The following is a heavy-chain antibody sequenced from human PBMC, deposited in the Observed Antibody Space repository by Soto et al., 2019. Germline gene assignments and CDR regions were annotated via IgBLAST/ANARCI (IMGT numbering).Heavy chain of an antibody. V-gene: IGHV4-59*01. Sequence: SETLSLTCTVSGGSISSYYWSWIRQPPGKGLEWIGDIYYSGSTNYNPSLKSRVTISVDTSKNQFSLKLSSVTAADTAVYYCARSPATILDYYCYMDVWGKGTTVTVSS. D-gene: IGHD5-12*01. J-gene: IGHJ6*03. CDR2: IYYSGST. CDR1: GGSISSYY. CDR3: ARSPATILDYYCYMDV.